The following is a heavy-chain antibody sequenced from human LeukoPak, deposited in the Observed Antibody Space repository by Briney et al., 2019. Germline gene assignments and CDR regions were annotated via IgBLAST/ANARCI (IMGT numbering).Heavy chain of an antibody. D-gene: IGHD2-15*01. CDR3: AKDDCSGGSCYSGHDH. Sequence: PGGSLRLSCAASGFTFSNYAMSWVRQAPGKGLEWVSAISSSGGSTYYADSVKGRFTIPRDNSKNTLYLQMNSLRAEDTAVYYCAKDDCSGGSCYSGHDHWGQGTLVTVSS. V-gene: IGHV3-23*01. CDR1: GFTFSNYA. J-gene: IGHJ4*02. CDR2: ISSSGGST.